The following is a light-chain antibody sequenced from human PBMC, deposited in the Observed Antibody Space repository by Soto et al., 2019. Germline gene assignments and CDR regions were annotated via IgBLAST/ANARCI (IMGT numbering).Light chain of an antibody. V-gene: IGKV3-11*01. CDR3: QQRSNWRST. J-gene: IGKJ2*01. CDR2: AAS. Sequence: EIVLTQSPATLSLSPGERATLSCRASQRVSSYLAWYQQKPGQAPRLLIYAASNRATGIPARFSGSGSVTDFTLTISSLEPEDFAVYYCQQRSNWRSTFGQGTKLEIK. CDR1: QRVSSY.